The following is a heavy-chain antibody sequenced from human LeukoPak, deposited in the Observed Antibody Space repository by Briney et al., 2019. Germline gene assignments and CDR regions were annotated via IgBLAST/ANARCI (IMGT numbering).Heavy chain of an antibody. CDR1: GFTFSSYA. J-gene: IGHJ6*03. CDR3: AKWGEIQWVFYYYYYMDV. Sequence: PGRSLRLSCAASGFTFSSYAMHWVRQAPGKGLEWVAVISYDGSNKYYADSVKGRFTISRDNSKNTLYLQMNSLRAEDTAVYYCAKWGEIQWVFYYYYYMDVWGKGTTVTISS. V-gene: IGHV3-30*04. CDR2: ISYDGSNK. D-gene: IGHD5-12*01.